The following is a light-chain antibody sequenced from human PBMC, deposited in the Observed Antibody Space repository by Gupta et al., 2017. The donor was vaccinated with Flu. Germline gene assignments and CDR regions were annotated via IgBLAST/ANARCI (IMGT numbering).Light chain of an antibody. Sequence: QSGLTQPPSVSGAPGRRLTIPCTGSSSNLGAGYDVHWYQQFPGKAPKLLLYGNNHRPSGVPDRFSGSKSGTSASLAITGLQADDEADYYCQSYDSSLSGSVFGGGTKLTVL. V-gene: IGLV1-40*01. CDR2: GNN. J-gene: IGLJ3*02. CDR1: SSNLGAGYD. CDR3: QSYDSSLSGSV.